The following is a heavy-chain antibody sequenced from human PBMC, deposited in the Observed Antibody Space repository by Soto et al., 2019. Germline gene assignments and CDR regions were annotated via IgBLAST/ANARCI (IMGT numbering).Heavy chain of an antibody. J-gene: IGHJ3*02. V-gene: IGHV4-59*01. CDR2: IYYSGST. CDR1: GGSISSYY. D-gene: IGHD3-10*01. CDR3: ARRYGSAFDI. Sequence: PSEPLSLTCTVSGGSISSYYWSWIRQPPGKGLEWIGYIYYSGSTNYNPSLKSRVTISVDTSKNQFSLKLSSVTAADTAVYYCARRYGSAFDIWGQGTMVTVS.